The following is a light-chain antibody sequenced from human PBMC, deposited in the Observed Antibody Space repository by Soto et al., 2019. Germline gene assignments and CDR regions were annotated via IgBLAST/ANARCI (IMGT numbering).Light chain of an antibody. Sequence: QSALTQPASVSGSPGQSITISCTGTSSDVGSYNYVSWYQQYPGKAPTLMIYDVSNRPSGVSYRFSGSKSGNTASLTISGLQAEDDVDYYCSSYTPSSTHVVFGGGTKLTVL. CDR1: SSDVGSYNY. CDR3: SSYTPSSTHVV. V-gene: IGLV2-14*01. CDR2: DVS. J-gene: IGLJ2*01.